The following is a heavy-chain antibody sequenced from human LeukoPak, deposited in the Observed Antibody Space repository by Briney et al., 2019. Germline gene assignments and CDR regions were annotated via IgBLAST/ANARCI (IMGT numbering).Heavy chain of an antibody. CDR1: GFTFSSYW. V-gene: IGHV3-7*01. CDR2: IKQDGSEK. J-gene: IGHJ6*03. CDR3: ARDRSTSCCHYYYYYMDV. Sequence: PGGSLRLSCAASGFTFSSYWMSWVRQAPGKGLEWVANIKQDGSEKYYVDSVKGRFTISRDNAKNSLYLQMNSLRAEGTAVYYCARDRSTSCCHYYYYYMDVWGKGTTVTVSS. D-gene: IGHD2-2*01.